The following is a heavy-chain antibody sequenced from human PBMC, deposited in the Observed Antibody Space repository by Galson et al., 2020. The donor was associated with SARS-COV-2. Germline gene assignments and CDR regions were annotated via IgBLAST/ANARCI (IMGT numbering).Heavy chain of an antibody. V-gene: IGHV4-31*03. CDR1: GGSISSGGYY. Sequence: SETLSLTCTVSGGSISSGGYYWSWIRQHPGKGLEWIGYIYYSGSTYYNPSRKSRVTISVDTSKNQFSLKLSSVPAADTAVYYCAREKPEYYYGGSGYLRGALDIWVQGTMVTVSS. CDR2: IYYSGST. CDR3: AREKPEYYYGGSGYLRGALDI. J-gene: IGHJ3*02. D-gene: IGHD3-22*01.